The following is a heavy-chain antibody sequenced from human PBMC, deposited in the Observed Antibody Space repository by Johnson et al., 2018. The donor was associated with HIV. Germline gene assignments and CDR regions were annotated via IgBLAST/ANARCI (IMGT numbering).Heavy chain of an antibody. J-gene: IGHJ3*02. CDR2: INWDGGSA. D-gene: IGHD1-26*01. CDR3: ARGRRGTIALGLLHDAFDI. V-gene: IGHV3-20*04. CDR1: GFTFDDYG. Sequence: VQLVESGGIVIRPGGSLRLSCAASGFTFDDYGMNWVRQVPGKGLEWVSGINWDGGSAGYADSVKGRFTISRDNAKNSLHLQMNSLRAEDTALYYCARGRRGTIALGLLHDAFDIWGQGTMVTVSS.